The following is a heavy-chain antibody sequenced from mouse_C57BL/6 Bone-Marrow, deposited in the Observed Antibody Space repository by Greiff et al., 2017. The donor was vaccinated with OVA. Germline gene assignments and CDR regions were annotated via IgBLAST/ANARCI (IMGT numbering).Heavy chain of an antibody. CDR2: IYPGSGST. CDR3: ARDDYDSWFAY. V-gene: IGHV1-55*01. Sequence: QVHVKQPGAELVKPGASVKMSCKASGYTFTSYWITWVKQRPGQGLEWIGDIYPGSGSTTYNEKFKSKATLTVDTSSSTAYMQLSSLASEDSAVYYCARDDYDSWFAYWGQGTLVTVSA. J-gene: IGHJ3*01. D-gene: IGHD2-4*01. CDR1: GYTFTSYW.